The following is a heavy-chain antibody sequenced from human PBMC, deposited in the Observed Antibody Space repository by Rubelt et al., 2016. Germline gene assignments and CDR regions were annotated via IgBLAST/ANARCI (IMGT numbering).Heavy chain of an antibody. CDR1: GYNFTTYW. V-gene: IGHV5-10-1*03. CDR3: GRGNSWYPL. D-gene: IGHD6-13*01. J-gene: IGHJ4*02. CDR2: IDPSDPYI. Sequence: EVQLVQSGAEVKKPGESLRISCKGSGYNFTTYWISWVRQTPGKGLEWMGRIDPSDPYINYSPSFQGHGTIPANNSISAAYLQWSSLKASDTAMYYCGRGNSWYPLWGQGTLVTVSS.